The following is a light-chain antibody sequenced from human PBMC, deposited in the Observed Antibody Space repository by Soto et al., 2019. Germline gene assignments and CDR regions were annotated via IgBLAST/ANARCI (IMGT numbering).Light chain of an antibody. V-gene: IGKV3-20*01. J-gene: IGKJ4*01. CDR1: QSFSSSY. CDR2: GAS. Sequence: EIVLTQSPGTLSFPPVERSTFSFSDSQSFSSSYLAWYQQKPGQAPRLLIYGASSRATGIPDRFSGSGSGTDFTLTISRLEPEDFAVYYCQQYGSSPLTFGGGTKVDIK. CDR3: QQYGSSPLT.